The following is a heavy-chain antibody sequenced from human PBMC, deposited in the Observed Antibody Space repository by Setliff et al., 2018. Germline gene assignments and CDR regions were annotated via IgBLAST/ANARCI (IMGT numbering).Heavy chain of an antibody. V-gene: IGHV1-2*02. CDR2: INTYSGAT. Sequence: ASVKVSCKTSGYTFKNHIISWVRQAPGQGLEWMGGINTYSGATNYAHKFQGRVTMTTDTPITTAYMELNSLTSDDTAVYFCTWGPGGYFDFWGQGTLVTVSS. CDR3: TWGPGGYFDF. J-gene: IGHJ4*02. CDR1: GYTFKNHI. D-gene: IGHD3-22*01.